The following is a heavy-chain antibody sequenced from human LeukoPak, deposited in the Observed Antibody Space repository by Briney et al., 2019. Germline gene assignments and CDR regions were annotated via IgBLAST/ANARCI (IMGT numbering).Heavy chain of an antibody. CDR3: ARRGYCTNGVCSGRTAYYYYMDV. CDR1: GFTVSSNS. V-gene: IGHV3-53*01. Sequence: GGSLRLSCTVSGFTVSSNSMSWVRQAPGKGLEWVSFIYSDNTHYSDSVKGRFTISRDNSKNTLYLQMNSLRAEDTAVYYCARRGYCTNGVCSGRTAYYYYMDVWGKGTTVTVSS. D-gene: IGHD2-8*01. J-gene: IGHJ6*03. CDR2: IYSDNT.